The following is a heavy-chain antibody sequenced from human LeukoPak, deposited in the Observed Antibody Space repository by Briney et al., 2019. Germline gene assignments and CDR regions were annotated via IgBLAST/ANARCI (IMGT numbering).Heavy chain of an antibody. V-gene: IGHV4-61*01. CDR2: IYYSGST. D-gene: IGHD3-3*01. J-gene: IGHJ4*02. CDR1: GGSFSSGSYY. CDR3: ARGPVWSGYYSVDY. Sequence: PSETLSLTCTVSGGSFSSGSYYWSWIRQPPGKGLEWIGYIYYSGSTNYNPSLKSRVTISVDTSKNQFSLKLSFVTAADTAVYYCARGPVWSGYYSVDYWGQGTLVTVSS.